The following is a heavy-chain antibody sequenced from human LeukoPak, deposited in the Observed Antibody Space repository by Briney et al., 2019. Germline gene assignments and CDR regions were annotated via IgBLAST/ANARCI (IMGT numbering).Heavy chain of an antibody. CDR2: ISYDGSNK. V-gene: IGHV3-30*18. CDR3: AKDNVAAAGRYFDY. D-gene: IGHD6-13*01. Sequence: GGSLRLSCAASGFTFSKYGMPWVRQAPGKGLEWVALISYDGSNKYFADSVKGRFTISRDNSKNTLYLQMHSLRAEDTAVYYCAKDNVAAAGRYFDYWGQGTLVTVSS. J-gene: IGHJ4*02. CDR1: GFTFSKYG.